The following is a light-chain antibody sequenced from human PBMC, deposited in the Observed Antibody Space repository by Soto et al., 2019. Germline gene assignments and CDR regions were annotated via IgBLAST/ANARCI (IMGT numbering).Light chain of an antibody. Sequence: DIQMTQSPSSVSASVGDRVTITCRASQGISSWLAWSQQRPGKAPKLLISAASSLQSAVPSRFSGSGSGTDFTLTISSLQPDDFATYYCQQSDTFPATFGGGTKVEIK. CDR3: QQSDTFPAT. V-gene: IGKV1D-12*01. CDR2: AAS. J-gene: IGKJ4*01. CDR1: QGISSW.